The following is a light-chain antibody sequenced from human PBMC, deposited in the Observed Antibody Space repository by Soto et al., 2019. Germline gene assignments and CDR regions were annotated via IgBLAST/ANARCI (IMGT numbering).Light chain of an antibody. J-gene: IGLJ2*01. CDR2: EVN. CDR1: SSDVGGYNY. CDR3: NSYTSSSTRV. V-gene: IGLV2-14*01. Sequence: QSALTQPASVSGSPGQSITISCTGTSSDVGGYNYVSWYQHHPGKAPKLMIYEVNNRPSGVSNRFSGSKSGNTASLTISGLQAEDEAEYYCNSYTSSSTRVFGGGTKLTVL.